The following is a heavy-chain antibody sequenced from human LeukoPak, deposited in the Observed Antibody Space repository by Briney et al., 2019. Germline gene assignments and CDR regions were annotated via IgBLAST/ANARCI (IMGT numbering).Heavy chain of an antibody. D-gene: IGHD3-3*01. J-gene: IGHJ5*02. CDR2: INHSGST. CDR1: GGSFSGYY. V-gene: IGHV4-34*01. CDR3: VWSGDYWFDP. Sequence: SETLSLTCAVYGGSFSGYYWSWIRQPPGKGLEWIREINHSGSTNYNPSLKSRVTISVDTSKNQFSLKLSSVTAADTAVYYCVWSGDYWFDPWGQGTLVTVSS.